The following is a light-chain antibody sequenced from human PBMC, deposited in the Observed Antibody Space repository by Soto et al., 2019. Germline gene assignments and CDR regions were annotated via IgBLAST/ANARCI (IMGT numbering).Light chain of an antibody. CDR2: GAS. CDR1: QSVSSY. CDR3: KQYGISPGT. V-gene: IGKV3-20*01. J-gene: IGKJ4*01. Sequence: EIVLTQYPGTLSLSPGERATLSCRSSQSVSSYLAWYQQKRGQAPRLLISGASSRATGIPDRFSGSGSGTEFTLPISRLEPVSCTVYYCKQYGISPGTFGGGTKVEIK.